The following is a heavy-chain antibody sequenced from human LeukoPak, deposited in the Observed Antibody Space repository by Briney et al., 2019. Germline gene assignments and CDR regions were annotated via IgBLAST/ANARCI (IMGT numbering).Heavy chain of an antibody. D-gene: IGHD3-16*02. J-gene: IGHJ4*02. CDR2: IKSKTYGGTT. V-gene: IGHV3-15*01. CDR3: TTDSYDYIWGSYRPERGLDY. CDR1: GFTFNDAW. Sequence: YPGGSLRLSCAASGFTFNDAWMSWVRQGPGKGLEWVGRIKSKTYGGTTDYAAPVKGRFTISRDDSKNTLYLQMDSLKIEDTALYYCTTDSYDYIWGSYRPERGLDYWGQGTLVTVSS.